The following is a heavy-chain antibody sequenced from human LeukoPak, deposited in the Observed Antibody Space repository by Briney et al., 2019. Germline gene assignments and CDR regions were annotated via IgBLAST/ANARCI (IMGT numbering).Heavy chain of an antibody. Sequence: PSETLSPTCTVSGGSISSYYWSWIRQPPGKGLEWIGYVYNSGSTNYNPSLKSRVTISVDTSKNQFSLNLNSVTAADTAVYYCARDQGVVGAYFDYWGQGTLVTVSS. CDR2: VYNSGST. D-gene: IGHD1-26*01. CDR1: GGSISSYY. J-gene: IGHJ4*02. CDR3: ARDQGVVGAYFDY. V-gene: IGHV4-59*01.